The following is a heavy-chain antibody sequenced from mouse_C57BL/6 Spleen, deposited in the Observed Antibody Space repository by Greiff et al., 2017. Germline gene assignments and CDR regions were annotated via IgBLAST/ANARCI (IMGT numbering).Heavy chain of an antibody. CDR1: GFTFSSYG. CDR2: ISSGGSYT. V-gene: IGHV5-6*01. D-gene: IGHD1-1*01. Sequence: DVQLVESGGDLVKPGGSLKLSCAASGFTFSSYGMSWVRQTPDKRLEWVATISSGGSYTYYPDSVKGRFTISRDNDKNTRYLQMSILKSEDTAMYYCARLINYYGSSYDYFDYWGQGTTLTVSS. CDR3: ARLINYYGSSYDYFDY. J-gene: IGHJ2*01.